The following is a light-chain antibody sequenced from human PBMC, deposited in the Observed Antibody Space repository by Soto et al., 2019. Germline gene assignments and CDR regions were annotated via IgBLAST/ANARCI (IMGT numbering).Light chain of an antibody. CDR3: QQYDHWPLT. Sequence: EIGMTQSAATLSVSPGERATLSCRASQSVSSNLAWYQQKPGQAPRLLIYGASTRATGIPARFSGSGSGTEFTLTISSLQSEDFALYYCQQYDHWPLTFGGGTKVDIK. V-gene: IGKV3-15*01. J-gene: IGKJ4*01. CDR1: QSVSSN. CDR2: GAS.